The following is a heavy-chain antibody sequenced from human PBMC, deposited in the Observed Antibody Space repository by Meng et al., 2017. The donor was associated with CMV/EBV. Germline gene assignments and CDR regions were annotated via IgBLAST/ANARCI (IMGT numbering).Heavy chain of an antibody. CDR3: ARDPFDDFWSGPPLDY. Sequence: GESLKISCAASGFTFDDYGMSWVRQAPGKGLEWVANIKQDGSEKYYVDSVKGRFTISRDNAKNSLYLQMNSLRAEDTAVYYCARDPFDDFWSGPPLDYWGQGTLVTVSS. V-gene: IGHV3-7*01. J-gene: IGHJ4*02. CDR2: IKQDGSEK. D-gene: IGHD3-3*01. CDR1: GFTFDDYG.